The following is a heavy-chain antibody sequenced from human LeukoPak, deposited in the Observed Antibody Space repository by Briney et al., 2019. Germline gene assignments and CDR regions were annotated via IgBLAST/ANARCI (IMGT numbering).Heavy chain of an antibody. CDR1: GFTFSNYH. CDR2: ISISSGDT. Sequence: ASVKVSCKTSGFTFSNYHITWVRQAPGQGLEWMGWISISSGDTNHAQNVQGRVTMTTDTATSTAYMELTNLRSDDTATYYCARGDYNWNQGYFDYWGRGTLVTVSS. J-gene: IGHJ4*02. V-gene: IGHV1-18*01. CDR3: ARGDYNWNQGYFDY. D-gene: IGHD1-20*01.